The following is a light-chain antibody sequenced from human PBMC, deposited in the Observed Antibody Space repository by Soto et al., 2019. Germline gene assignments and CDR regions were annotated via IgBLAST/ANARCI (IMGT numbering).Light chain of an antibody. J-gene: IGLJ2*01. CDR1: SSDIGGYDY. V-gene: IGLV2-14*01. CDR2: DVN. Sequence: QSVLTQPASVSGSPGQSITLSCTGTSSDIGGYDYVSWYQRHPGKAPKLIIYDVNNRPSGVSNRFPGSKSGNTASLTISGLQAEDEADYYCTSYASGSSHVVFGGGTQLTVL. CDR3: TSYASGSSHVV.